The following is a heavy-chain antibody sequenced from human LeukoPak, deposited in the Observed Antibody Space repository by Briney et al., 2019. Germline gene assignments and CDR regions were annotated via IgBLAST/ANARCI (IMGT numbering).Heavy chain of an antibody. J-gene: IGHJ6*03. V-gene: IGHV3-48*03. Sequence: PGGSLRLSCAAPGFTFSNYEMNWVRQAPGKGLEWVSYISISGSSVYYADSVKGRFTISRDNAKNSLYLQMNSLRAEDTAVYYCASPTFSTNYYYYYMDVWGKGTTVTVSS. CDR2: ISISGSSV. CDR3: ASPTFSTNYYYYYMDV. D-gene: IGHD5-24*01. CDR1: GFTFSNYE.